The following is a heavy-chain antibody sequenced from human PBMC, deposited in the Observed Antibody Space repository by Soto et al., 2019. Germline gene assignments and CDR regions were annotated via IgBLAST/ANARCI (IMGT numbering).Heavy chain of an antibody. V-gene: IGHV1-8*01. J-gene: IGHJ6*03. D-gene: IGHD4-4*01. CDR2: MNPNSGNT. CDR3: ARAKLQSRYYYYYYMDV. Sequence: ASVKGACKTSGYTYSSYDVNWVRQKTGQGLEWMGWMNPNSGNTGYAQKFQGRVTMTRNTSISTAYMELSSLRSEDTAVYYCARAKLQSRYYYYYYMDVWGKGTTVTVSS. CDR1: GYTYSSYD.